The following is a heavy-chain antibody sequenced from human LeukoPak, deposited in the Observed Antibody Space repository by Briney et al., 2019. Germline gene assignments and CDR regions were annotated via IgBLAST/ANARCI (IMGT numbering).Heavy chain of an antibody. CDR1: GFTFSSYW. D-gene: IGHD1-26*01. CDR2: IKQDGSEK. Sequence: GGSLRLSCAASGFTFSSYWMSWVRQAPGKGLEWVANIKQDGSEKYYVDSVKGRFTISRDNAKNSLYLQMNILRAEDTAVYYCARDPYSGSYPGAFDIWGQGTMVTVSS. J-gene: IGHJ3*02. CDR3: ARDPYSGSYPGAFDI. V-gene: IGHV3-7*01.